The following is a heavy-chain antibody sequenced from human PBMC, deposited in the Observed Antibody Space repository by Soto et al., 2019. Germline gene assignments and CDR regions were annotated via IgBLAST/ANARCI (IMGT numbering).Heavy chain of an antibody. D-gene: IGHD2-15*01. Sequence: ASVKLSCKACGYTFTSYYMHWVRQAPKQGLEWMGIINPSGGSTSYAQKFQGRVTMTRDTSTSTVYMELSSLRSEDTAVYYCARDHRVVVAATPRLVYYYYGMDVWGQGTTLTVSS. J-gene: IGHJ6*02. V-gene: IGHV1-46*01. CDR1: GYTFTSYY. CDR2: INPSGGST. CDR3: ARDHRVVVAATPRLVYYYYGMDV.